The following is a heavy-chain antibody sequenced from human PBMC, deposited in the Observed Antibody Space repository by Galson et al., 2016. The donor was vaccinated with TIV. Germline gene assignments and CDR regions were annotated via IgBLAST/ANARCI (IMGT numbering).Heavy chain of an antibody. CDR2: ISHSGST. V-gene: IGHV4-38-2*02. D-gene: IGHD4-11*01. CDR1: GYSISSADY. Sequence: ETLSLTCTVSGYSISSADYWAWIRQPPERGLEWLGCISHSGSTSYNPSLKTRVSISLDTSRNHFSLNLTSVTAADTTVYFCARQGNDYRGRFDPWGQGMLVTVS. CDR3: ARQGNDYRGRFDP. J-gene: IGHJ5*02.